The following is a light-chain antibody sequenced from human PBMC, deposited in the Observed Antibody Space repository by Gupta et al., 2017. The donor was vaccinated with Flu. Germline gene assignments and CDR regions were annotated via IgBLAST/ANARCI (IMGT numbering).Light chain of an antibody. V-gene: IGKV1-12*01. CDR2: AAS. Sequence: DIQMTQSLSSVSAFVGDRVTIICRAGQDIGSWLAGYQQKPARPPKFLIYAASNLQSGVPSRFSGSGSGTDFTLTVSSLQPEDFATYYCQQGSSFPFTFGPGTKVDL. J-gene: IGKJ3*01. CDR1: QDIGSW. CDR3: QQGSSFPFT.